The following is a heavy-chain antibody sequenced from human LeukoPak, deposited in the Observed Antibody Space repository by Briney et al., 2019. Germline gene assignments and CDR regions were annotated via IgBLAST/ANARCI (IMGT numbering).Heavy chain of an antibody. Sequence: GGSLRLSCAVSGFTFSNYAMSWVRQAPGKGLEWVSGVSTSGVDTYYADSVKGRFTISRDNSKNTLSLQMNSLRAEDTAVYYCAKDQRYWAVWGQGTTVTVSS. CDR1: GFTFSNYA. CDR2: VSTSGVDT. CDR3: AKDQRYWAV. D-gene: IGHD2-15*01. J-gene: IGHJ6*02. V-gene: IGHV3-23*01.